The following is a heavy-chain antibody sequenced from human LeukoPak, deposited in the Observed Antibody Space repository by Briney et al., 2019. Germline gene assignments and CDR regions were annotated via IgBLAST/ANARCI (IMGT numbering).Heavy chain of an antibody. Sequence: PSETLSLTCTVSGGSISSYYWNWIRQPPGKGLEWIGNIYYSGSTNYNLSLKSRVTISVDTSKNQFSLKLTSVTAADTAVYYCARDSPISSGISDFWGQGTLITVSS. CDR3: ARDSPISSGISDF. J-gene: IGHJ4*02. CDR1: GGSISSYY. V-gene: IGHV4-59*01. D-gene: IGHD6-6*01. CDR2: IYYSGST.